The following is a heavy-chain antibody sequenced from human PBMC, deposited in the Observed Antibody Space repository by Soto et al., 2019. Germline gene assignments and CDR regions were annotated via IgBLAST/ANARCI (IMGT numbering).Heavy chain of an antibody. CDR1: GGSISSYY. J-gene: IGHJ4*02. CDR3: ARHGRSGYSRYIDY. Sequence: SETLSLTCTFSGGSISSYYWSWIRQPPGKGLEWIGYIYYSGSTNYNPSLKSRVAISVDTSKNQFSLKLSSVTAADTAVYYCARHGRSGYSRYIDYWGQGTLVTVS. V-gene: IGHV4-59*08. CDR2: IYYSGST. D-gene: IGHD6-13*01.